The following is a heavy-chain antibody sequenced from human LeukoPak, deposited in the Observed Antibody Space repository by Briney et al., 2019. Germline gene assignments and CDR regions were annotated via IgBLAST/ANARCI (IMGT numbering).Heavy chain of an antibody. J-gene: IGHJ4*02. V-gene: IGHV4-34*01. CDR3: ARGREGPPEGEWYSFDC. Sequence: SETLSLTCAVYGGSFSGYYWSWIRQPPGKGLEWIGEIDHSGSTNYNPSLKSRVTISVDTSKNQFSLKLSSVTAADTAVYYCARGREGPPEGEWYSFDCWGQGTLVTVSS. D-gene: IGHD3-3*01. CDR2: IDHSGST. CDR1: GGSFSGYY.